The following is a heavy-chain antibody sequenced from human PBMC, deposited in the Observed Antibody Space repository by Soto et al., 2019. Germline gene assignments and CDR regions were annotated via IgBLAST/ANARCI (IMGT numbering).Heavy chain of an antibody. Sequence: QVQLVESGGGVVQPGRSLRLSCAASGFTFSSYPMHWVRQAPGKGLEWVAVISYDGSNRYYADSVKGRFTISRDNSNNTLYLQMNSLRAEDTAVYYCTRDLRQLLFEEWGQGTLVTVSS. D-gene: IGHD5-18*01. CDR2: ISYDGSNR. CDR1: GFTFSSYP. V-gene: IGHV3-30-3*01. J-gene: IGHJ4*02. CDR3: TRDLRQLLFEE.